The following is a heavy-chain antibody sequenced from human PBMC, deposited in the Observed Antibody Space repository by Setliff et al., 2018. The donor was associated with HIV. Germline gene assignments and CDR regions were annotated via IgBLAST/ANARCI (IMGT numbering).Heavy chain of an antibody. J-gene: IGHJ5*02. CDR1: GGSFSDFH. CDR3: ARGVARQVVIDRWFDP. CDR2: ISYSGST. V-gene: IGHV4-34*01. D-gene: IGHD2-21*01. Sequence: PSETLSLTCAVFGGSFSDFHWSWIRQPPGKGLEWIGEISYSGSTVYNPSLKSRVTMSVDASKNLVSLNLNSVTAADTAIYYCARGVARQVVIDRWFDPWGQGTPVTVSS.